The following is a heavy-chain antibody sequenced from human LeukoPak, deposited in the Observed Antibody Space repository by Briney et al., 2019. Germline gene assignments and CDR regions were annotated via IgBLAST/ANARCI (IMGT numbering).Heavy chain of an antibody. D-gene: IGHD2-15*01. Sequence: GGSLRLSCAASGFTFSSYSMNWVRQAPGKGLEWVSVIYSGGSTYYADSVKGRFTISRDNSKNTLYLQMNSLRAEDTAVYYCARGSGYCSGGSCYFPPYYYYYMDVWGKGTTVTVSS. J-gene: IGHJ6*03. CDR3: ARGSGYCSGGSCYFPPYYYYYMDV. V-gene: IGHV3-66*02. CDR2: IYSGGST. CDR1: GFTFSSYS.